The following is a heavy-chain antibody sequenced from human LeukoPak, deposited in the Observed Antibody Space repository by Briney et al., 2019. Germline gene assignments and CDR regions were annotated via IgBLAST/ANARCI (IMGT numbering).Heavy chain of an antibody. D-gene: IGHD2-15*01. Sequence: SVKVSCKASGGTFTSYGISWVRQAPGQGREWMGGIIPIFGTANYAQKFQGRVTITADKSTRTAYMELSSLRSEDTAVYYCARDGRSYFDLWGRGTLVTVSS. J-gene: IGHJ2*01. V-gene: IGHV1-69*06. CDR2: IIPIFGTA. CDR1: GGTFTSYG. CDR3: ARDGRSYFDL.